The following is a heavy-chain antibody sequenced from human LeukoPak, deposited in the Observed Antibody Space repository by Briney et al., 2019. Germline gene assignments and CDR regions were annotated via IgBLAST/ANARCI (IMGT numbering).Heavy chain of an antibody. D-gene: IGHD4-17*01. CDR1: GGSISSYY. Sequence: PSETLSLTCTVSGGSISSYYWSWIRQPPGKGLEWIGYIYYSGSTNYNPSLKSRVTISVDTSKSQFSLKLSSVTATDTAVYYCARFTTTVTTFDWFDPWGQGTLVTVSS. CDR3: ARFTTTVTTFDWFDP. J-gene: IGHJ5*02. V-gene: IGHV4-59*01. CDR2: IYYSGST.